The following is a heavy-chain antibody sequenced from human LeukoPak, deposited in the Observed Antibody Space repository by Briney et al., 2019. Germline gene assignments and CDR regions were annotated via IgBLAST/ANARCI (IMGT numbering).Heavy chain of an antibody. V-gene: IGHV4-39*01. CDR1: GGSISSSSHY. CDR3: ARGLRITIFGVVIPPGWFDP. CDR2: IYYSGST. Sequence: SETLSLTCTVSGGSISSSSHYWGWIRQPPGKGLEWIGSIYYSGSTYYNPSLKSRVTISVDTSKNQFSLKLSSVTAADTAVYYCARGLRITIFGVVIPPGWFDPWGQGTLVTVSS. J-gene: IGHJ5*02. D-gene: IGHD3-3*01.